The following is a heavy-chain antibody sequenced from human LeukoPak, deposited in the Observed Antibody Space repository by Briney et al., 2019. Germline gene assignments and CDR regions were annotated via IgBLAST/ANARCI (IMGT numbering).Heavy chain of an antibody. CDR1: GGSISSYY. V-gene: IGHV4-59*01. Sequence: SETLSLTCTVSGGSISSYYWSWIRQPPGKGLEWIGYIYYSGSTNYNPSLKSRVTISVDTSKNQFSLKLSSVTAADTAVYYCARDPHRLRLGESGDYWGQGTLVTVSS. D-gene: IGHD3-16*01. CDR2: IYYSGST. CDR3: ARDPHRLRLGESGDY. J-gene: IGHJ4*02.